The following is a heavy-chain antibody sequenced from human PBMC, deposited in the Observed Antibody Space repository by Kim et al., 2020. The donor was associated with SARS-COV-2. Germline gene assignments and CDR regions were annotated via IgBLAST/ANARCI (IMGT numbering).Heavy chain of an antibody. Sequence: GGSLRLSCAASGFTFSTYVMNWVRQAPGKGLEWVSGISGSGGSTYYADSVKGRFTISRDNSKDTAYLQMNSLRAEDTALYYCAKQYYYGSGTYDDAFDIWGQGTMVTVSS. D-gene: IGHD3-10*01. CDR2: ISGSGGST. CDR3: AKQYYYGSGTYDDAFDI. J-gene: IGHJ3*02. V-gene: IGHV3-23*01. CDR1: GFTFSTYV.